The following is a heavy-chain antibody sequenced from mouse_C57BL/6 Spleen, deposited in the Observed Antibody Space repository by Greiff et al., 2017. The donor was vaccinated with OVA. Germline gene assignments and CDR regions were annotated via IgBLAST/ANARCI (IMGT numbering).Heavy chain of an antibody. CDR3: ARITTVVEGYFDY. J-gene: IGHJ2*01. CDR1: GYTFTSYW. D-gene: IGHD1-1*01. CDR2: INPSNGGT. V-gene: IGHV1-53*01. Sequence: QVQLKQPGTELVKPGASVKLSCKASGYTFTSYWMHWVKQRPGQGLEWIGNINPSNGGTNYNEKFKSKATLTVDKSSSTAYMQLSSLTSEDSAVYYCARITTVVEGYFDYWGQGTTLTVSS.